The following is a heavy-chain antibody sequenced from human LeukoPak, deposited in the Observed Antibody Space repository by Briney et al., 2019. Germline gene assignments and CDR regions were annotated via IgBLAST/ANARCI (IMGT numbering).Heavy chain of an antibody. Sequence: PGGSLRLSCAASGFTFSSYAMSWVRQAPGKGLEWVSPLSGSGDSTYYADSVKGRFTISRDNSKNTLYLQMNSLRADDTAVYYCAKGRSRVVVAALNYGGQGTPVTV. CDR3: AKGRSRVVVAALNY. CDR2: LSGSGDST. CDR1: GFTFSSYA. J-gene: IGHJ4*02. V-gene: IGHV3-23*01. D-gene: IGHD2-15*01.